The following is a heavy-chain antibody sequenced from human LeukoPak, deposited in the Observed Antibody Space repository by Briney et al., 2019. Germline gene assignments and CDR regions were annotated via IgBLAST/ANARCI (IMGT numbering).Heavy chain of an antibody. V-gene: IGHV3-23*01. D-gene: IGHD6-13*01. J-gene: IGHJ4*02. CDR2: INGAGSST. Sequence: GGSLRLSCAASGFTFRNYAMSWVRQAPGRGLEWVSAINGAGSSTYYADSVKGRFSISRDNSENTLYLQMNSLRAEDTAIYYRAKGSASSRPYYFPYWGQGTLVTVSS. CDR3: AKGSASSRPYYFPY. CDR1: GFTFRNYA.